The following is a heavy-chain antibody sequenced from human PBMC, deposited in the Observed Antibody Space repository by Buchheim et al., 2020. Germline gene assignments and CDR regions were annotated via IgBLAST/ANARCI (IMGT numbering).Heavy chain of an antibody. J-gene: IGHJ4*02. V-gene: IGHV3-30-3*01. CDR3: AKADDCSGGSCYCFDY. D-gene: IGHD2-15*01. CDR1: GFTSSRYP. CDR2: ISDGGTNT. Sequence: VQLMESGGGVVQPGKSLRLSCAASGFTSSRYPMHWVRQTPGKGLEWLAGISDGGTNTYYADSARGRFTISRDKNTLFLQMNSLRADDTALYYCAKADDCSGGSCYCFDYWGQGTL.